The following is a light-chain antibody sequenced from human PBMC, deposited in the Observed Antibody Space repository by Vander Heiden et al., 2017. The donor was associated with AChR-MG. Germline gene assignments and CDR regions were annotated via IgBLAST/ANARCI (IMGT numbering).Light chain of an antibody. CDR3: SSYTSSSTLV. Sequence: QSALTQPASVPGSPGQSITISCPGTSSDVGGYNSVSWYQQHPGKAPKLMIYDVSNRPSGVSNRFSGSKSGNTASLTISGLQAEDEADYYCSSYTSSSTLVFGGGTKLTVL. CDR1: SSDVGGYNS. J-gene: IGLJ3*02. CDR2: DVS. V-gene: IGLV2-14*03.